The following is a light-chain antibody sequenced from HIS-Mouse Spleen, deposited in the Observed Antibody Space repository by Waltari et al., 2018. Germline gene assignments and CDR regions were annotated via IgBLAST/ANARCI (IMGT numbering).Light chain of an antibody. J-gene: IGKJ2*01. Sequence: DIVMTQSPDSLAVSLGERATINCKSSQSVLYSSNNKNYLAWYQQKPGQPPKLLLYWASTRESGVPDRFSGSESGTDFTLTISSLQAEDVAVYYFQQYYSTPYTFGQGTKLEIK. CDR2: WAS. V-gene: IGKV4-1*01. CDR3: QQYYSTPYT. CDR1: QSVLYSSNNKNY.